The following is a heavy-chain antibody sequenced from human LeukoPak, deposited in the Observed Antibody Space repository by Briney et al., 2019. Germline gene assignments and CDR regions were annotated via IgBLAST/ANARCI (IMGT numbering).Heavy chain of an antibody. V-gene: IGHV1-46*03. Sequence: ASVKVSCKASGYTFTGYYMHWVRQAPGQGLEWMGIINPSGGSTSYAQKFQGRVTMTRDTSTSAVYMELSSLRSEDTAVYYCARVGGTPGDAFDIWGQGTMVTVSS. CDR3: ARVGGTPGDAFDI. J-gene: IGHJ3*02. CDR2: INPSGGST. D-gene: IGHD1-26*01. CDR1: GYTFTGYY.